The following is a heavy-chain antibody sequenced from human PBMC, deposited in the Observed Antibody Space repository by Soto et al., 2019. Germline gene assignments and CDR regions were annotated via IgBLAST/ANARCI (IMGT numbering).Heavy chain of an antibody. CDR3: ARIAGGEIDY. Sequence: SGPTLVNPTQTLTLTCTFSGFSLSTSGMRVSWIRQPPGKALEWLARIDWDDDKFYSTSLKTRLTISKDTSKNQVVLTMTNMDTVDTATYSCARIAGGEIDYWGQGTLVTVSS. D-gene: IGHD2-21*01. V-gene: IGHV2-70*04. CDR2: IDWDDDK. J-gene: IGHJ4*02. CDR1: GFSLSTSGMR.